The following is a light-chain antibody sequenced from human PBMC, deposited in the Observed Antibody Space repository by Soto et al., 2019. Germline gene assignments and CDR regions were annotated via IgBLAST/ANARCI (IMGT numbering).Light chain of an antibody. Sequence: EIVLTQSPGTLSLSPGERATLSCRASQSVSSSYLAWYQQKPGQAPRLLIYGASSRATGIPDRFSGSGSGTDFTLTISRLEPEDFAVYYYQQYVRSSGTFGQGTKVEIK. V-gene: IGKV3-20*01. CDR2: GAS. CDR1: QSVSSSY. J-gene: IGKJ1*01. CDR3: QQYVRSSGT.